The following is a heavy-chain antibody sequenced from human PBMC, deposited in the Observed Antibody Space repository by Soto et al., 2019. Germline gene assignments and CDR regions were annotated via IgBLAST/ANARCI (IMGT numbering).Heavy chain of an antibody. J-gene: IGHJ6*03. D-gene: IGHD6-19*01. CDR1: GFTFSSYD. CDR2: IGTAGDT. V-gene: IGHV3-13*01. CDR3: ARGVWSSGWGYYYYYYMDV. Sequence: HPGGSLRLSCAASGFTFSSYDMHWVRQATGKGLEWVSAIGTAGDTYYPGSVKGRFTISRENAKNSLYLQMNSLRAGDTAVYYCARGVWSSGWGYYYYYYMDVWGKGTTVTVSS.